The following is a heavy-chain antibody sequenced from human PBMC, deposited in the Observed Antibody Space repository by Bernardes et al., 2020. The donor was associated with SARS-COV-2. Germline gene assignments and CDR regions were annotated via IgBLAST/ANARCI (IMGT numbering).Heavy chain of an antibody. V-gene: IGHV3-9*01. CDR2: ITWNSGSI. Sequence: GGSLRLSRAASGFTFDDYAMHWVRQAPGKGLEWVSGITWNSGSIRYADSVKGRFTISRDNAKNSLYLQMNSLRPEDTALYYCAKDYGSGSPNAFDIWGQGTMVTVSS. CDR3: AKDYGSGSPNAFDI. J-gene: IGHJ3*02. D-gene: IGHD3-10*01. CDR1: GFTFDDYA.